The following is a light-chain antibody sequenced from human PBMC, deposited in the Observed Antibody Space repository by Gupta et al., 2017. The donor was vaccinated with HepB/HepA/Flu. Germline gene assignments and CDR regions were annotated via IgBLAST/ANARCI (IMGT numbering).Light chain of an antibody. CDR3: ETWDNSLSDGVV. V-gene: IGLV1-51*02. Sequence: HSVLTQPPSASAAPGQKVTISCSGSNSNIGNNYVSWYQQLPETAPKLLIYQDNKRRSGIPARFSGSKSGTSGTLGVTGLRTGDEADYYCETWDNSLSDGVVFGGGTKLT. CDR1: NSNIGNNY. CDR2: QDN. J-gene: IGLJ3*02.